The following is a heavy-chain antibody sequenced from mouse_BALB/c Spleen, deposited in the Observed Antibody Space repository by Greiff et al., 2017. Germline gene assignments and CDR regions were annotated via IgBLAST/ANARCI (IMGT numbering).Heavy chain of an antibody. V-gene: IGHV5-6*01. CDR2: ISSGGSYT. D-gene: IGHD2-14*01. J-gene: IGHJ4*01. CDR1: GFTFSSYG. Sequence: EVMLVESGGDLVKPGGSLKLSCAASGFTFSSYGMSWVRQTPDKRLEWVATISSGGSYTYYPDSVKGRFTISRDNAKNTLYLQMSSLKSEDTAMYYCARYRTSYAMDYWGQGTSVTVSS. CDR3: ARYRTSYAMDY.